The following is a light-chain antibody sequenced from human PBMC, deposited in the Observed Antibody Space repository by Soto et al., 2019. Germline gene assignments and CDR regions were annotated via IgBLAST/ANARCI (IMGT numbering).Light chain of an antibody. Sequence: DIQMTQSPSSLSASVGDRVTITCRASQTIIRYLNWYQQKPGRAPNLLIYAASSLHTGVLSRFSASGSGTEFTLTISSLQPEDSATYYCQQSYSTLFTFGPGTRVEIK. J-gene: IGKJ3*01. CDR1: QTIIRY. V-gene: IGKV1-39*01. CDR2: AAS. CDR3: QQSYSTLFT.